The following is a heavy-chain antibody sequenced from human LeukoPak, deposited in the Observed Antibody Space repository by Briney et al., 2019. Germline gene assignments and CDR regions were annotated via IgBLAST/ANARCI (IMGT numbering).Heavy chain of an antibody. CDR1: GGSISTYY. CDR2: MDYSGST. V-gene: IGHV4-59*01. CDR3: ARGKGHYYDSSGYYLAY. D-gene: IGHD3-22*01. J-gene: IGHJ4*02. Sequence: SETLSLICTVSGGSISTYYWSWIRQPPGKGLERIGYMDYSGSTNYNPSLKSRVTISVDTSKIQFSLKLSSVTAADTAVYYCARGKGHYYDSSGYYLAYWGQGTLVTVSS.